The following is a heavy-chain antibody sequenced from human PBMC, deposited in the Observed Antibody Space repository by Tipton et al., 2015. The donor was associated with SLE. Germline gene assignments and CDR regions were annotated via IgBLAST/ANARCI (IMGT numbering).Heavy chain of an antibody. J-gene: IGHJ4*02. CDR3: ARVALLWFGELSYFDY. V-gene: IGHV4-39*07. CDR1: GGSISSGGYY. CDR2: INHSGST. Sequence: TLSLTCTVSGGSISSGGYYCTWIRQPPGKGLEWIGEINHSGSTNYNPSLKSRVTISVDTSKNQFSLKLSSLTAADTAVYYCARVALLWFGELSYFDYWGQGTLVTVSS. D-gene: IGHD3-10*01.